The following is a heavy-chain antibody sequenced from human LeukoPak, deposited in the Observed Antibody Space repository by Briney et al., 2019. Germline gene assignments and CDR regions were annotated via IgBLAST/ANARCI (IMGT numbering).Heavy chain of an antibody. CDR3: ARGLVGYYYGMDV. V-gene: IGHV3-33*01. J-gene: IGHJ6*02. CDR1: GLTFSNYG. Sequence: GGSLRLSCAASGLTFSNYGMHWVRQAPGKGLEWVAVIWYDGSNKYYADSVKGRFTVSRDNAKNSLYLQINSLRDEDTAVYYCARGLVGYYYGMDVWGQGTTATVSS. CDR2: IWYDGSNK. D-gene: IGHD3-16*01.